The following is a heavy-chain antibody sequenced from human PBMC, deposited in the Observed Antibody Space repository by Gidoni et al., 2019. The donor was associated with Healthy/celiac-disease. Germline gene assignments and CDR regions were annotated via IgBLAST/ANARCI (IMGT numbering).Heavy chain of an antibody. CDR2: IYYSGST. CDR3: ARIPLVTIPGFDH. V-gene: IGHV4-39*01. J-gene: IGHJ4*02. CDR1: GGSISSSSYY. D-gene: IGHD3-3*01. Sequence: QLQLQESGPGLVKPSETLSLTCTVSGGSISSSSYYWGWIRQPPGKGLEWIGSIYYSGSTYYNPSLKSRVTISVDTSKNQFSLKLSSVTAADTAVYYCARIPLVTIPGFDHWGQGTLVTVSS.